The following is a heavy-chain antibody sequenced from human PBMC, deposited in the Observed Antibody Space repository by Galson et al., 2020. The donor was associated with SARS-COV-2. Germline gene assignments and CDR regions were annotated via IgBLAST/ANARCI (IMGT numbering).Heavy chain of an antibody. V-gene: IGHV3-23*03. Sequence: GSLRLSCATSGFTFQNYAMGWVRQAPGKGLEWVSLIGAGGDTYYADSVEGRFTISRDNLRNTLFLQMNSLRVDDTAVYYCAKEAGTGWATDYFQHWGKGTLVTVSS. D-gene: IGHD6-19*01. CDR1: GFTFQNYA. CDR3: AKEAGTGWATDYFQH. J-gene: IGHJ1*01. CDR2: IGAGGDT.